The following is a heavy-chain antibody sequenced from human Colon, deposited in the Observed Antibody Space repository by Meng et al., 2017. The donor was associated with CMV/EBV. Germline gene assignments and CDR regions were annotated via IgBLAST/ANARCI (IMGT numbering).Heavy chain of an antibody. D-gene: IGHD3-10*01. J-gene: IGHJ4*02. V-gene: IGHV3-30*04. CDR3: ARLPGSGKDY. CDR2: ISYDGSNK. CDR1: GFTFSSYA. Sequence: GESLKISCAASGFTFSSYAMHWVRQAPGKGLEWVAVISYDGSNKYYADSVKGRSTISRDNSKNTLYLQMNSLRAEDTAVYYCARLPGSGKDYWGQGTLVTVSS.